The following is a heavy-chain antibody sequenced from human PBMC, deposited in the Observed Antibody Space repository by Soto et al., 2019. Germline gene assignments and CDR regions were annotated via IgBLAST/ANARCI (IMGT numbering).Heavy chain of an antibody. J-gene: IGHJ4*02. CDR2: MNGDGSGT. D-gene: IGHD3-10*01. V-gene: IGHV3-74*01. CDR3: ARGIFGSGTANDY. CDR1: GFTFIGSW. Sequence: EVQLVESGGGLVQPGGSLSLSCAASGFTFIGSWMPWVRQAPGKGRFWVSRMNGDGSGTSYADFVKGRFTISRDNAKNTLFLQMNGLRAEDTAVYYCARGIFGSGTANDYWGQGTLVTVSS.